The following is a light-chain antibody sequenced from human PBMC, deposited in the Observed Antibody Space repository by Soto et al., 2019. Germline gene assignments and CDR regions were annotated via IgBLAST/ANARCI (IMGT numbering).Light chain of an antibody. J-gene: IGKJ1*01. Sequence: EIVLTQSPATLSLSPGERATLSCRASQSVSSYLAWYQQKPGQAPRLLIYDASNRATGIPARFSGSGSGTDFTLTISSLEPEDFAVYYCQQRETFGQGTKGEIK. CDR3: QQRET. V-gene: IGKV3-11*01. CDR2: DAS. CDR1: QSVSSY.